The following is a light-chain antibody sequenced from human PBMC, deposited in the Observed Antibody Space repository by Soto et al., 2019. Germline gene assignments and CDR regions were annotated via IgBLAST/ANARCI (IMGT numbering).Light chain of an antibody. J-gene: IGLJ1*01. Sequence: QSALTQPASVSGSPGQSITISCTGTSSDVGGYNYVSWYQQLPGKAPKLMIYEVTKRPSGVSNRFSGSKSGNTASLTISGLQAEDEGDYYCSSYTSNTTPYVFGTGTNVTVL. CDR2: EVT. CDR1: SSDVGGYNY. CDR3: SSYTSNTTPYV. V-gene: IGLV2-14*01.